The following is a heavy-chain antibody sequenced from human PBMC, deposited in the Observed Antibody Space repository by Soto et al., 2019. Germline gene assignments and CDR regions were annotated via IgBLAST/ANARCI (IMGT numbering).Heavy chain of an antibody. CDR2: IIPIFGTA. Sequence: ASVKVSCKASGGTFSSYAISWVRQAPGQGLEWMGGIIPIFGTANYAQKFQGRVTITADESTSTAYMELSSLRSEDTAVYYGARDPPEHSGYSISWSPPDWFDPWGQGTLVTVSS. V-gene: IGHV1-69*13. D-gene: IGHD6-13*01. J-gene: IGHJ5*02. CDR1: GGTFSSYA. CDR3: ARDPPEHSGYSISWSPPDWFDP.